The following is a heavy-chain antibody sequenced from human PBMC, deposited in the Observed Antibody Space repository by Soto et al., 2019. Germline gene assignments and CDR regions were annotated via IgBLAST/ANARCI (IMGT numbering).Heavy chain of an antibody. CDR2: ISSDGSDT. J-gene: IGHJ4*02. D-gene: IGHD5-18*01. V-gene: IGHV3-74*01. CDR1: GFTFTSYW. CDR3: VKSQAGYSYGQR. Sequence: EVQLVESGGGLVQPGGSLRLSCAASGFTFTSYWMHWVRQAPGKGLAWVSRISSDGSDTVYADSVKGRFTISRYNSKNTLFLQMNSLRVEDTALYYCVKSQAGYSYGQRWGQGTLVTVSS.